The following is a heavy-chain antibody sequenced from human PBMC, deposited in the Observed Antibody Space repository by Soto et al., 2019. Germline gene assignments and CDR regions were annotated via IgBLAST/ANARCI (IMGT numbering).Heavy chain of an antibody. CDR1: GGSISSYY. Sequence: QVQLQESGPGLVKPSETLSLTCTVSGGSISSYYWSWIRQPPGKGLEWIGYIYYSGSTNYNPSLKSRVTISVDTSKNQFSLKLSSVTAADTAVYYCARQSTYRLGLLAYYFDYWGQGTLVTVSS. D-gene: IGHD2-15*01. CDR2: IYYSGST. V-gene: IGHV4-59*08. CDR3: ARQSTYRLGLLAYYFDY. J-gene: IGHJ4*02.